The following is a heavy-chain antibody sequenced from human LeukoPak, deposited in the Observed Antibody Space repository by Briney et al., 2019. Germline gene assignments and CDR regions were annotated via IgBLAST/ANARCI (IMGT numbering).Heavy chain of an antibody. J-gene: IGHJ4*02. V-gene: IGHV3-48*01. CDR2: ITTRSAT. CDR3: TGDDSSGYDEYYFDY. Sequence: GGSLRLSCAASGFTFSSYSMNWVRQAPGEGLEWVSYITTRSATYYTDSVKGRFTITRDNAKDSVYLQMNSLRAEDTAVYYCTGDDSSGYDEYYFDYWGQGTLVTVSS. D-gene: IGHD3-22*01. CDR1: GFTFSSYS.